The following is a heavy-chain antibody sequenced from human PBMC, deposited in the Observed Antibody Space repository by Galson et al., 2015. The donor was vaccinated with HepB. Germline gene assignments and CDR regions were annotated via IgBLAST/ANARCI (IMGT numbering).Heavy chain of an antibody. J-gene: IGHJ4*02. CDR2: IYYSGST. D-gene: IGHD3-16*02. CDR3: ARGPYYDYVWGSYRYGDFDY. Sequence: ETLSLTCTVSGGSISSSSYYWGWIRQPPGKGLEWIGSIYYSGSTYYNPSLKSRVTISVDTSKNQFSLKLSSVTAADTAVYYCARGPYYDYVWGSYRYGDFDYWGQGTLVTVSS. V-gene: IGHV4-39*01. CDR1: GGSISSSSYY.